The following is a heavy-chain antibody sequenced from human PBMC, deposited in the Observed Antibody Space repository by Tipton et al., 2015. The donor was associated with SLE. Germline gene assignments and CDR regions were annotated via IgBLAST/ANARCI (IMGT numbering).Heavy chain of an antibody. Sequence: TLSLTCTVSGGSISSYYWSWIRQPAGKGLEWIGRIYTSGSTNYNPSLKSRVTMSVDTSKNQFSLKLSSVTAADTAVYYCAREGGWYRHSYFDYWGQGTLVTVSS. J-gene: IGHJ4*02. CDR2: IYTSGST. D-gene: IGHD6-19*01. CDR3: AREGGWYRHSYFDY. CDR1: GGSISSYY. V-gene: IGHV4-4*07.